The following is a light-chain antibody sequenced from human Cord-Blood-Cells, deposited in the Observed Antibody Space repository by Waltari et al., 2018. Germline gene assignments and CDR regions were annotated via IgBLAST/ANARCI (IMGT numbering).Light chain of an antibody. CDR1: QGVGSY. CDR3: QQRSNWRPST. J-gene: IGKJ5*01. Sequence: DIVLTQSPATLSLSPGARATLSCRASQGVGSYLAWYQQKPGQAPRLLIYDASHRATGIPARFSGSGSGTDFTLSISSLEPEEFAVYYCQQRSNWRPSTFGQGTRLESK. V-gene: IGKV3-11*01. CDR2: DAS.